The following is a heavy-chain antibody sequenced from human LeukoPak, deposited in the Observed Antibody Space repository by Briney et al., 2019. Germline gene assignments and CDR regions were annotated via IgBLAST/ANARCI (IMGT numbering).Heavy chain of an antibody. CDR1: GYRFSGNY. D-gene: IGHD3-9*01. CDR2: INPNSGDT. V-gene: IGHV1-2*02. CDR3: ARAREVTGLTP. J-gene: IGHJ5*02. Sequence: GASVKVSCKAFGYRFSGNYIHWVRQAPGQGLEWMAWINPNSGDTNYAQKFQGRVTVTRDTSISTVYMELSRLRYDDTAIYYCARAREVTGLTPWGQGTLVTVSS.